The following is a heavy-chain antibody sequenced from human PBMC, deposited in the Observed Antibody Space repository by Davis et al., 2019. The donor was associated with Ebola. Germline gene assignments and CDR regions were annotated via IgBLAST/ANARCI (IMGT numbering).Heavy chain of an antibody. CDR1: GFTFSSYW. Sequence: PGGSLRLSCAASGFTFSSYWMSWVRQAPGKGLEWVANIKQDGSEKYYVDSVKGRFTISRDNAKNSLYLQMNSLRAEDTAVYYCARGLPLYYGSGEGHWFDPWGQGTLVTVSS. J-gene: IGHJ5*02. CDR2: IKQDGSEK. V-gene: IGHV3-7*03. D-gene: IGHD3-10*01. CDR3: ARGLPLYYGSGEGHWFDP.